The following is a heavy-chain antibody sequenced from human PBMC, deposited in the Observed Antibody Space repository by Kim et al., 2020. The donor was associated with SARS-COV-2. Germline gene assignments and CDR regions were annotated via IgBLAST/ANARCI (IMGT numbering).Heavy chain of an antibody. CDR3: AKEHVAVTPPDY. J-gene: IGHJ4*02. V-gene: IGHV3-23*01. Sequence: YSADQGKGRFTNSRDNSKTPLNLQMNGLRAEDTAVYYCAKEHVAVTPPDYWGQGTLVTVSS. D-gene: IGHD2-21*01.